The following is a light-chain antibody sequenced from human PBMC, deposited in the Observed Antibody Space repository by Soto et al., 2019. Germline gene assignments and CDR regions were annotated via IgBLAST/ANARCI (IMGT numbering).Light chain of an antibody. CDR2: SNH. CDR1: SSNIVSST. CDR3: AVWDDSLNGHV. V-gene: IGLV1-44*01. Sequence: QSVLTHPPSASVTPGQRVAISCSGSSSNIVSSTVNWYQQLPGTAPKLLIYSNHQRPSGVPDRVSGSKSGTSATLAISGLQSEDEAVYYCAVWDDSLNGHVFXTGTKVTVL. J-gene: IGLJ1*01.